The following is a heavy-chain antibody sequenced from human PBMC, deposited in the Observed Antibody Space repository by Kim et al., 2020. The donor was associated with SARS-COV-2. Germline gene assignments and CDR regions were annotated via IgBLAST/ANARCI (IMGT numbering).Heavy chain of an antibody. CDR3: AKDLGGYSYGWVYYYYGMDV. J-gene: IGHJ6*02. V-gene: IGHV3-30*18. Sequence: GGSLRLSCAASGFTFSSYGMHWVCQAPGKGLEWVAVISYDGSNKNYADSVKGRFTISRDNSKKTLYLQMNSLRAEDTAVYYCAKDLGGYSYGWVYYYYGMDVWGQGTTVTVSS. CDR2: ISYDGSNK. D-gene: IGHD5-18*01. CDR1: GFTFSSYG.